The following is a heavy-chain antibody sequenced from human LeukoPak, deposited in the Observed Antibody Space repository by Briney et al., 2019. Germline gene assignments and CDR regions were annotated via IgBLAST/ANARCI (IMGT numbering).Heavy chain of an antibody. J-gene: IGHJ4*02. CDR2: IYNSGST. D-gene: IGHD5-12*01. CDR1: GGSISIYY. V-gene: IGHV4-59*01. Sequence: SETLSLTCIVSGGSISIYYWNWIRQPPGKGLEWIGYIYNSGSTDYNPSLKRRVTISADTSKNQFSLKLTSVTAADTAVYYCARDSGYDYFDYWGQGTLVTVSS. CDR3: ARDSGYDYFDY.